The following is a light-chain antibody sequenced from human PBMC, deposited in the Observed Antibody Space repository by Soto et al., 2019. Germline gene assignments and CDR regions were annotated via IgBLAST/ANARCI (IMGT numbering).Light chain of an antibody. Sequence: IQMTQSPATLSASVGDRVTITCRASQGISSYLAWYQQKPGKAPKLLIYAASTLQSGVPSRFSGSGSGTDFTLTISCLQSEDFATYYCQQYYSYPQTFGQGTKVDIK. CDR3: QQYYSYPQT. V-gene: IGKV1-8*01. CDR2: AAS. J-gene: IGKJ1*01. CDR1: QGISSY.